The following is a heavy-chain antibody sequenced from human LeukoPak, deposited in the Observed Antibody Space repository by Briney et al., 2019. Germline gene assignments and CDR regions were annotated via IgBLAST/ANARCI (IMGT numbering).Heavy chain of an antibody. V-gene: IGHV3-11*05. CDR3: ARDIGGYDSKKFDY. CDR2: ISSSSSYT. CDR1: GFTFSDYY. Sequence: PGGSLRFSCAASGFTFSDYYMSWIRQAPGKGLEWVSYISSSSSYTNYADSVKGRFTISRDNVKKSVYLQMNSLRAEDTAVYYCARDIGGYDSKKFDYWGQGTLVTVSS. D-gene: IGHD5-12*01. J-gene: IGHJ4*02.